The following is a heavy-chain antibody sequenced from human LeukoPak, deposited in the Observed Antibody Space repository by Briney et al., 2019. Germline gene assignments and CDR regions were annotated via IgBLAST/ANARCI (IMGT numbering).Heavy chain of an antibody. V-gene: IGHV4-34*01. Sequence: SETLSLTCAVYGGSFSGYYWSWIRQPPGKGLEWIGEINHSGSTNYNPSLKSRVTISVDTSKNQFSLKLSSVTAADTAVYYCATRIAVAGNRLRYHYGMDVWGKGTTVTVSS. CDR2: INHSGST. D-gene: IGHD6-19*01. CDR1: GGSFSGYY. J-gene: IGHJ6*04. CDR3: ATRIAVAGNRLRYHYGMDV.